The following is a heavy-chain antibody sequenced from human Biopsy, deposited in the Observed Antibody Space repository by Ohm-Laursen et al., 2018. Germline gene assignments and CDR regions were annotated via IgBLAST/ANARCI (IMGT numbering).Heavy chain of an antibody. CDR1: GGSISSNNYY. J-gene: IGHJ4*03. CDR2: IFYRGST. Sequence: TLSLTCTVSGGSISSNNYYWSWLRQRPGMGLNWVGNIFYRGSTNYKPSLKSRVTISVDTYKIQFSLKLISVTAADTAVYYCAKNFDASGYSLVTWGQGTLVTVSS. D-gene: IGHD5-12*01. V-gene: IGHV4-39*01. CDR3: AKNFDASGYSLVT.